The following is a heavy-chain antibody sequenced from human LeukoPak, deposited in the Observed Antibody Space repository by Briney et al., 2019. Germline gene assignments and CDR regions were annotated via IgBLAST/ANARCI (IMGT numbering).Heavy chain of an antibody. J-gene: IGHJ4*02. V-gene: IGHV4-31*03. D-gene: IGHD4-23*01. Sequence: SETLSLTCTVSGGSISSGGYYWSWIRQHPGKGLEWIGYIYYSGSTYYNPSLKSRVTISVDTSKNQFSLKLSSVTAADTAVYYCASQGMADYGGNSTPRSGIYWGQGTLVTVSS. CDR3: ASQGMADYGGNSTPRSGIY. CDR2: IYYSGST. CDR1: GGSISSGGYY.